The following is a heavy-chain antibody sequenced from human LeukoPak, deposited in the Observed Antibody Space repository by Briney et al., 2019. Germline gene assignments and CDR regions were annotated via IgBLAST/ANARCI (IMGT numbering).Heavy chain of an antibody. CDR2: IDSDGSNT. CDR1: GFTFSSYW. J-gene: IGHJ6*02. V-gene: IGHV3-74*01. CDR3: AKGLIPVPAVSMDA. Sequence: PGGSLRLSCAASGFTFSSYWMEWVRQAPGKGLVWVSRIDSDGSNTNYADSVKGRFTISRDNAKNTLYLQMNSLRAEDTAVYYCAKGLIPVPAVSMDAWGQGTTVTVSS. D-gene: IGHD2-2*01.